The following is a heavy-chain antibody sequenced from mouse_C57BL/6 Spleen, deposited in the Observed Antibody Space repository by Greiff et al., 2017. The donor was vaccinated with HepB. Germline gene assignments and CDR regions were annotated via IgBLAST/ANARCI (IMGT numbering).Heavy chain of an antibody. CDR1: GFTFSSYA. D-gene: IGHD1-1*01. CDR3: ARDPRPLRYYWYFDV. Sequence: EVHLVESGGGLVKPGGSLKLSCAASGFTFSSYAMSWVRQTPEKRLEWVATISDGGSYTYYPDNVKGRFTISRDNAKNNLYLQMSHLKSEDTAMYYCARDPRPLRYYWYFDVWGTGTTVTVSS. J-gene: IGHJ1*03. CDR2: ISDGGSYT. V-gene: IGHV5-4*01.